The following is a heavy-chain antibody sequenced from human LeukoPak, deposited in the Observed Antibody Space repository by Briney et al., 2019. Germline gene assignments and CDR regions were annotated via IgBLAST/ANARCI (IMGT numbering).Heavy chain of an antibody. CDR2: IRYDGSNK. Sequence: GGSLRLSCAASGFTFSSYGMHWVRQAPGKGLEWVAFIRYDGSNKYYADSVKGRFTISRDNSKNTLYLQMNSLRAEDTAVCYCAKDLNRYQLLYYFDYWDQGTLVTVSS. J-gene: IGHJ4*02. D-gene: IGHD2-2*01. CDR1: GFTFSSYG. V-gene: IGHV3-30*02. CDR3: AKDLNRYQLLYYFDY.